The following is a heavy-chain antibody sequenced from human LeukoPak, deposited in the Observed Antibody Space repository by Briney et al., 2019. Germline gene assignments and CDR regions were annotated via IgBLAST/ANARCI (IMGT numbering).Heavy chain of an antibody. D-gene: IGHD1-1*01. V-gene: IGHV3-21*04. J-gene: IGHJ3*02. Sequence: GGSLRLSCAASGFTFSSYSMNWVRQAPGKGLEWVSSISSSSSYIYYADSVKGRFAISRDNAKNSLSLQMNSLRAEDTAVYYCAKSLNWNLNAFDIWGQGTMVTVSS. CDR2: ISSSSSYI. CDR1: GFTFSSYS. CDR3: AKSLNWNLNAFDI.